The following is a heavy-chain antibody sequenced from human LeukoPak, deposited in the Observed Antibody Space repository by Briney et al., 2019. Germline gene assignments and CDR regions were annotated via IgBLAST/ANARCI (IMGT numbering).Heavy chain of an antibody. D-gene: IGHD6-19*01. V-gene: IGHV3-21*01. CDR3: AIVSPLEEAYSSGWFHYYGMDV. CDR2: ISSSSSYI. CDR1: GFTFSSYS. J-gene: IGHJ6*02. Sequence: PGGSLRLSCAASGFTFSSYSMNWVRQAPGKGLEWVSSISSSSSYIYYADSVKGRFTISRDNAKNSLYLQMNSLRAEDTAVYYCAIVSPLEEAYSSGWFHYYGMDVWGQGTTVTVSS.